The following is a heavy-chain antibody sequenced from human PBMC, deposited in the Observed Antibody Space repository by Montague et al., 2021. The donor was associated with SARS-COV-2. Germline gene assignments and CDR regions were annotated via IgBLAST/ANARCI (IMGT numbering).Heavy chain of an antibody. Sequence: TLSLTCTVSGGSISSDSYYWSWIRQPAGKGLEWIGRVYTTGSTNYNSSLKSRVTISGDTSRNQFSLRLTSVTAADTAMYYCARAVIYGGYAFAYFDFWGQGVLVTVSS. CDR1: GGSISSDSYY. D-gene: IGHD5-12*01. J-gene: IGHJ4*02. CDR2: VYTTGST. CDR3: ARAVIYGGYAFAYFDF. V-gene: IGHV4-61*02.